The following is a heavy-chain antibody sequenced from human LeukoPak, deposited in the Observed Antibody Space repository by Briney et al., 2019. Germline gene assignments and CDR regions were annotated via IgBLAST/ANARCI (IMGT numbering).Heavy chain of an antibody. J-gene: IGHJ4*02. V-gene: IGHV3-15*01. CDR1: GFTFSTYG. CDR3: TTDWYDY. D-gene: IGHD6-13*01. CDR2: IQSKTDGGTT. Sequence: GRSLRLSCAASGFTFSTYGMHWVRQAPGKGLEWVGRIQSKTDGGTTDYAAPVKGRFTISRDDSKNTLYLQMNSLKAEDTAVYYCTTDWYDYWGQGTLITVSS.